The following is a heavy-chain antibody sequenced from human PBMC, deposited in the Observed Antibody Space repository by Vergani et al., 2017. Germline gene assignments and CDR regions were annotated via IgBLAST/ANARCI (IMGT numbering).Heavy chain of an antibody. Sequence: EVQLVESGGGLVQPGGSLRLSCAASGFTFSSYWMSWVRQAPGKGLEWVANIKKDGSEKYYVDSVKGRFTISRDNAKNSLYLQMNSLRAEDTAVYYCARDIRVVPAAISLFDYWGQGTLVTVSS. CDR1: GFTFSSYW. D-gene: IGHD2-2*02. CDR2: IKKDGSEK. V-gene: IGHV3-7*03. CDR3: ARDIRVVPAAISLFDY. J-gene: IGHJ4*02.